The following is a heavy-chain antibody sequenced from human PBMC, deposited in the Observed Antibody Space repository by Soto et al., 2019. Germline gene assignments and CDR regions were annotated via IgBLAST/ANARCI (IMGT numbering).Heavy chain of an antibody. V-gene: IGHV4-34*01. CDR3: ARQPVSLNGKFFFYQHGRDV. CDR2: IYHSGTT. J-gene: IGHJ6*02. Sequence: QVQLQQWGAGLLKPSETLSLACAVYGGSFSDYFWSWIRQPPGKGLEWIGEIYHSGTTHYNPSLKSPVTISVDTSKNQFSLRLNSVTAADTAIYYCARQPVSLNGKFFFYQHGRDVWGQGTTVSVSS. D-gene: IGHD2-8*01. CDR1: GGSFSDYF.